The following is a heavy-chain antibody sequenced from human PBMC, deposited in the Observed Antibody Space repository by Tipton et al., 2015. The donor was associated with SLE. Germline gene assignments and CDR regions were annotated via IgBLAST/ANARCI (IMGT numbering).Heavy chain of an antibody. CDR1: GYSFTSYW. J-gene: IGHJ3*02. Sequence: QSGAEVKKPGESLKISCKGSGYSFTSYWIGWVRQMPGKGLEWMGIIYPGDSDTRYSPSFQGQVTISADKSISTAYLQWSSLKASDTAMYYCASLGPIAAAGTGAFDIWGQGTMVTVSS. CDR3: ASLGPIAAAGTGAFDI. D-gene: IGHD6-13*01. CDR2: IYPGDSDT. V-gene: IGHV5-51*03.